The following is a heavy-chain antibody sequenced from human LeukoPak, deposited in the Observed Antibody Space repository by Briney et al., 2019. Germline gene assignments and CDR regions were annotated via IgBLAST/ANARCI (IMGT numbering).Heavy chain of an antibody. CDR1: GFTVSSNY. V-gene: IGHV3-53*01. D-gene: IGHD3-10*01. J-gene: IGHJ5*02. CDR3: ARESRGAFDP. Sequence: PGGSLRLSCAASGFTVSSNYMSWVRQAPGEGLEWVSVIYSGGSTYYADSVKGRFTISRDNSKNTLYLQMNSLRAEDTAVYYCARESRGAFDPWGQGTLVTVSS. CDR2: IYSGGST.